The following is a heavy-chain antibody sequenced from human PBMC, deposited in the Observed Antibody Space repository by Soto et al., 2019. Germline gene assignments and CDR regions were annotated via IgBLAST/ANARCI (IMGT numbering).Heavy chain of an antibody. J-gene: IGHJ5*02. CDR1: GYTFTGYY. V-gene: IGHV1-2*04. D-gene: IGHD1-26*01. Sequence: ASVKVSCKASGYTFTGYYMHWVRQAPGQGLEWMGWINPNSGGTNYAQKFQGWVTMTRDTSISTAYMELSRLRSDDTAVYYCARGYSIKVGANWFDPWGQGTLVTVSS. CDR2: INPNSGGT. CDR3: ARGYSIKVGANWFDP.